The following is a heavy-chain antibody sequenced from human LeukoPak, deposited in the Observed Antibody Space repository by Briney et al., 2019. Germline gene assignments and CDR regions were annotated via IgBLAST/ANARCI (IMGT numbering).Heavy chain of an antibody. CDR2: INHSGST. V-gene: IGHV4-34*01. CDR3: ASRSALPAANTIDY. CDR1: GGSFSGYY. Sequence: SETLSLTCAVYGGSFSGYYWSWIRQPPGKGLEWIGEINHSGSTNYNPSLKSRVTISVDTSKNQFSLKLSSVTAADTAVYYCASRSALPAANTIDYWGQGTLVTVSS. J-gene: IGHJ4*02. D-gene: IGHD2-2*01.